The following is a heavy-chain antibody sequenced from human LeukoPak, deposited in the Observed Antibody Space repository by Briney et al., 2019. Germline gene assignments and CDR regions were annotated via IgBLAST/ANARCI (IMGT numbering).Heavy chain of an antibody. J-gene: IGHJ4*02. CDR1: GFTFSSYW. CDR3: ARDVAAADFDY. V-gene: IGHV3-74*01. CDR2: INSDGSST. D-gene: IGHD6-13*01. Sequence: GGSLRLSCAASGFTFSSYWMHWVRHAPGKGLVWVSRINSDGSSTSYADSVKGRFTISRDNAKNTLYLQMNSLRAEDTAVYYCARDVAAADFDYWGQGTLVTVSS.